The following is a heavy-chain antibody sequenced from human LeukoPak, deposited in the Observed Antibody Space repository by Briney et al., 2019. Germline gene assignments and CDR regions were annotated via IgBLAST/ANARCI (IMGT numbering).Heavy chain of an antibody. D-gene: IGHD1-1*01. CDR3: ARDGQLEDLYYYYYMDV. J-gene: IGHJ6*03. CDR2: INTDGSST. Sequence: GGSLRLSCAASGFTFSSYWMHWVRQAPGKGLVWVSRINTDGSSTSYADSVKGRFTISRDNAKNTLYLQMNSLRAEDTAVYYCARDGQLEDLYYYYYMDVWGKGTTVTVSS. V-gene: IGHV3-74*01. CDR1: GFTFSSYW.